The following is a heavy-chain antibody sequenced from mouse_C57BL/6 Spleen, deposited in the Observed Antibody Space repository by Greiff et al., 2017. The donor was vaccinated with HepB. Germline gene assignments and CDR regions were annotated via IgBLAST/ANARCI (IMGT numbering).Heavy chain of an antibody. J-gene: IGHJ4*01. Sequence: VQLQQSGPGLVQPSQSLSITCTVSGFSLTSYGVHWVRQSPGKGLEWLGVIWSGGSTDDNAAFISRLSISKDNSKSQVFFKMNSLQADDTAIYYCARYYYDYPYYYAMDYWGQGTSVTVSS. CDR3: ARYYYDYPYYYAMDY. CDR1: GFSLTSYG. V-gene: IGHV2-2*01. CDR2: IWSGGST. D-gene: IGHD2-4*01.